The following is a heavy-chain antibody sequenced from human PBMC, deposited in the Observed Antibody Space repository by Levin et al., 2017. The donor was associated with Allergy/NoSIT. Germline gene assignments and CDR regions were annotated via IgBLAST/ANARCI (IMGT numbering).Heavy chain of an antibody. D-gene: IGHD6-19*01. J-gene: IGHJ4*02. CDR1: GFTFSTYE. CDR3: VREGQRLDGRGGQFDY. CDR2: ITSTGTTI. Sequence: PGGSLRLSCAASGFTFSTYEMNWVRQTPGKGLEWLSYITSTGTTIWYTNSVKGRFTISRDNAKNSLYLQMNSLGAEDTALYYCVREGQRLDGRGGQFDYWGQGTLVTVSA. V-gene: IGHV3-48*03.